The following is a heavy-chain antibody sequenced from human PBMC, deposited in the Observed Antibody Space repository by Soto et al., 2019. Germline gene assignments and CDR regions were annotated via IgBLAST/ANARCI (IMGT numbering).Heavy chain of an antibody. Sequence: RSLTCTVSGGSISSGDYYWSWIRQPPGKGLEWIGYIYYSGGTYYNPSLKSRVTTSVDTSKNQFSLELSSVTAADTAVYYCASIYDSSGYYSGNNWFDPWGQGTLVTVSS. J-gene: IGHJ5*02. CDR1: GGSISSGDYY. D-gene: IGHD3-22*01. V-gene: IGHV4-30-4*01. CDR3: ASIYDSSGYYSGNNWFDP. CDR2: IYYSGGT.